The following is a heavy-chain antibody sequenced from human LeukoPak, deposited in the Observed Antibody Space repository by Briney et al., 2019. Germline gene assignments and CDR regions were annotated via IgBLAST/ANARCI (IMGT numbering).Heavy chain of an antibody. D-gene: IGHD6-25*01. V-gene: IGHV3-23*01. CDR3: SRDGSSSDWSAFDI. J-gene: IGHJ3*02. CDR1: GSTFSSYA. Sequence: GGSLRLSCAASGSTFSSYAMSWVRQAPGKGLEWVSAISGSGGSTYYADSVKGRFTISRDNSKNTLYLQMNSLKAEDTAVYYCSRDGSSSDWSAFDIWGQGTMVTVSS. CDR2: ISGSGGST.